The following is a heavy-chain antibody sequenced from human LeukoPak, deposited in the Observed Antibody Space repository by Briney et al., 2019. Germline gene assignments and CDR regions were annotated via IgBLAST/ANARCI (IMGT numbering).Heavy chain of an antibody. V-gene: IGHV3-23*01. J-gene: IGHJ4*02. D-gene: IGHD3-9*01. CDR1: GFAFSGYG. CDR3: AKDATASPYFHWFDN. Sequence: PGRSLRLSCVASGFAFSGYGMHWVRQAPGKGLEWVAGISSGDRTFHAESVKGRFTISRDKSKDTLYLQMNSLRAEDTAVYYCAKDATASPYFHWFDNWGQGTQVSVSS. CDR2: ISSGDRT.